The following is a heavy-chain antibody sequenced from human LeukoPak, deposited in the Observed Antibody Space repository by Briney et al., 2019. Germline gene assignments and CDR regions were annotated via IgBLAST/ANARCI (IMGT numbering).Heavy chain of an antibody. Sequence: PGGSLRLSCAASGFTFSSYEMNWVRQAPGKGLEWLSGISASGHYIYQADSVKGRFTISRDNSKNTLYIEINSLRVEDTAVYYCARDGSWGDYQFYFYMDVWGKGTTVTVSS. V-gene: IGHV3-48*03. D-gene: IGHD2-2*01. J-gene: IGHJ6*03. CDR1: GFTFSSYE. CDR2: ISASGHYI. CDR3: ARDGSWGDYQFYFYMDV.